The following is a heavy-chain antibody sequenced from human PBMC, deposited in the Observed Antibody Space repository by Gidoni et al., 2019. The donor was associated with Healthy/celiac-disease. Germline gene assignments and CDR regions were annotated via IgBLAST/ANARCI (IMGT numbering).Heavy chain of an antibody. V-gene: IGHV2-70*01. CDR1: GFSLSTSGMC. J-gene: IGHJ3*02. CDR3: ARIHRFLEWYAFDI. Sequence: QVTLRESGPALVKPTQTLTLTCTFSGFSLSTSGMCVSWIRQPPGKALEWLALIDWDDDKYYSTSLKTRLTISKDTSKNQVVLTMTNMDPVDTATYYCARIHRFLEWYAFDIWGQGTMVTVSS. CDR2: IDWDDDK. D-gene: IGHD3-3*01.